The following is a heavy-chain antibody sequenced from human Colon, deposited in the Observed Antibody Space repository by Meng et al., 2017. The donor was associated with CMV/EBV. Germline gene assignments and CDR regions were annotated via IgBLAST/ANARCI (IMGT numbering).Heavy chain of an antibody. CDR2: ITGSGSSK. CDR1: GVNFRDFA. Sequence: GESLKISCEVSGVNFRDFAMSWVRQAPGKGLEWVSAITGSGSSKYYADSVKGRFTISRDNSKNNIHLQMNSLRAEDTAVYYCAKNGGYFRVDSWGQGTPVTVSS. J-gene: IGHJ4*02. V-gene: IGHV3-23*01. D-gene: IGHD5-12*01. CDR3: AKNGGYFRVDS.